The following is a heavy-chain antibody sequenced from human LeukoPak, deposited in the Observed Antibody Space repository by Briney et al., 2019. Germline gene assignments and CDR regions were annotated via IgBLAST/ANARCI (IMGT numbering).Heavy chain of an antibody. Sequence: PGGSLRLSCTASGVTLSSSAMSWVRQAPGKGLEWVSAISNNGGYTYYADSVQGRFTISRDNSKSTLCLQMNSLRAEDTAVCYCAKQLGYCSDGSCYFPYWGREPWSPSPQ. CDR2: ISNNGGYT. CDR3: AKQLGYCSDGSCYFPY. V-gene: IGHV3-23*01. CDR1: GVTLSSSA. J-gene: IGHJ4*02. D-gene: IGHD2-15*01.